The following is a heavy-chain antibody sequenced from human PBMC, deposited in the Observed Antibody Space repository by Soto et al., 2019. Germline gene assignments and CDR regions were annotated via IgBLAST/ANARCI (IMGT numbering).Heavy chain of an antibody. CDR2: ISTSGSTV. J-gene: IGHJ4*02. CDR3: VRYCSTTLCNGVATRTFDY. Sequence: PGGPLRLSCAASRFTFSTYEMNWVRQAPGKGLEWVSYISTSGSTVYYADSVKGRFTISRDNTRNSPYLQMNSLRDEDTALYYCVRYCSTTLCNGVATRTFDYWGQGTLVTVSS. CDR1: RFTFSTYE. D-gene: IGHD2-2*01. V-gene: IGHV3-48*03.